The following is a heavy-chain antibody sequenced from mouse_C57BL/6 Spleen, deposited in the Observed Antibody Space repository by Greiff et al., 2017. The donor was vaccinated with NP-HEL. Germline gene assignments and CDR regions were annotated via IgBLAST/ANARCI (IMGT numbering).Heavy chain of an antibody. V-gene: IGHV5-17*01. Sequence: EVKVVESGGGLVKPGGSLKLSCAASGFTFSDYGMHWVRQAPEKGLEWVAYISSGSSTIYYADTVKGRFTISRDNAKNTLFLQMTSLRAEDTAMYYCARGVLRCYAMDDWGQGASVTVSS. D-gene: IGHD1-1*01. CDR2: ISSGSSTI. CDR3: ARGVLRCYAMDD. J-gene: IGHJ4*01. CDR1: GFTFSDYG.